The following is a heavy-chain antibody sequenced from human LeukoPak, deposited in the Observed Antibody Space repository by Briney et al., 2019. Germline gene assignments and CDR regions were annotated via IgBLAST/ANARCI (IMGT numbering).Heavy chain of an antibody. CDR2: IYYSGST. V-gene: IGHV4-39*07. J-gene: IGHJ6*03. CDR1: GGSISSSSYY. CDR3: ARDVGDYYYYMDV. Sequence: PSETLSLTCTVSGGSISSSSYYWGWIRQPPGKGLEWIGSIYYSGSTYYNPSLKSRVTISVDTSKNQFSLKLSSVTAADTAVYYCARDVGDYYYYMDVWGKGTTVTVSS.